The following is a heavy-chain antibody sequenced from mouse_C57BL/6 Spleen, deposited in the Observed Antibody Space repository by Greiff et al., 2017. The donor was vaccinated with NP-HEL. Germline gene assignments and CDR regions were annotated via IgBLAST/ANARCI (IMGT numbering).Heavy chain of an antibody. CDR2: INYAGSST. CDR3: ARDLTGPYWYFDV. D-gene: IGHD4-1*01. J-gene: IGHJ1*03. V-gene: IGHV5-16*01. CDR1: GFTFSDYY. Sequence: EVQLVESEGGLVQPGSSMKLSCTASGFTFSDYYMAWVRQVPEKGLEWVANINYAGSSTYYLDSLKSRFLISRDNAQNILYLQMRSLKSEDTATDYCARDLTGPYWYFDVWGTGTTVTVSS.